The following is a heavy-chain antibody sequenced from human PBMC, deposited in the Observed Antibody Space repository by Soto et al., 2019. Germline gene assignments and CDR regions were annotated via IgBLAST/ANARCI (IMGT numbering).Heavy chain of an antibody. V-gene: IGHV3-23*01. D-gene: IGHD3-9*01. CDR2: ITGRRGST. CDR3: AKGSTYYDILTGYDMRDRAYFFDY. Sequence: GGPLRLSCPASGFTFSSYAMSWVRQAPGKGLEWVSAITGRRGSTSYADSVKGRFTISRENSKNTLYLQMNSLRAEDTAVYYCAKGSTYYDILTGYDMRDRAYFFDYWGEGTLVT. CDR1: GFTFSSYA. J-gene: IGHJ4*02.